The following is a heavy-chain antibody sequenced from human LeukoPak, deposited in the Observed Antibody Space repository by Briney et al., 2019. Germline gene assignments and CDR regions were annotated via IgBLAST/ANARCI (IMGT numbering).Heavy chain of an antibody. D-gene: IGHD5-18*01. J-gene: IGHJ5*02. CDR2: ITTDGSTT. CDR1: GFTFSSYC. V-gene: IGHV3-74*01. Sequence: GGSLRLSCVASGFTFSSYCMHWVRQGPGEGLEWVSQITTDGSTTNYAASVKGRFTISRDNAKNSLYLEMNSLVVEDTGLYYGAICVDTAVVSGGYNWFDPWGQGTLVTVSS. CDR3: AICVDTAVVSGGYNWFDP.